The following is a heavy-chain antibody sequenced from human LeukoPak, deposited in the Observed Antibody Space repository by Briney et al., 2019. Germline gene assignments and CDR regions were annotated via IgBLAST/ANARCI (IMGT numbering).Heavy chain of an antibody. CDR1: GFTFDDYA. Sequence: GGSLRLSCAASGFTFDDYAMHWVRQAPGKGLEWVSGISWNSGSIGYADSVKGRFTIFRDNAKNSLYLQMNSLRAEDMALYYCAKSESVITTPFDYWGQGTLVTVSS. V-gene: IGHV3-9*03. CDR2: ISWNSGSI. J-gene: IGHJ4*02. CDR3: AKSESVITTPFDY. D-gene: IGHD3-22*01.